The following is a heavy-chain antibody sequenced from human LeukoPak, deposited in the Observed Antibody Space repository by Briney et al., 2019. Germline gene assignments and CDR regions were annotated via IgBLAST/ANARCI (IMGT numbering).Heavy chain of an antibody. Sequence: SETLSLTCTVSGGSISSYYWSWIRQPAGKGLEWIGRIYTSGSTNYNPSLKSRVTMSVDTSKNQFSLKLSSVTAADTAVYYCARDYYYDSSGYWFDPWGQGTLVTVSS. V-gene: IGHV4-4*07. D-gene: IGHD3-22*01. CDR1: GGSISSYY. CDR3: ARDYYYDSSGYWFDP. J-gene: IGHJ5*02. CDR2: IYTSGST.